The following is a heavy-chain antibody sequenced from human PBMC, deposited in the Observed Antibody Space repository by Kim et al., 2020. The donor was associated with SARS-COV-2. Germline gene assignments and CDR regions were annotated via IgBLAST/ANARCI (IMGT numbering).Heavy chain of an antibody. CDR3: ARDRVPTTDYDC. Sequence: NYADSVKGRFTISRDDARKSLYLQMNNLRAEDTAFYYCARDRVPTTDYDCWGQGTLVSV. D-gene: IGHD5-12*01. J-gene: IGHJ4*02. V-gene: IGHV3-11*05.